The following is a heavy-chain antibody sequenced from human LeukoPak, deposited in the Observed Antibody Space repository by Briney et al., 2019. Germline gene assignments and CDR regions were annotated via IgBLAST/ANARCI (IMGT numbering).Heavy chain of an antibody. D-gene: IGHD2-15*01. V-gene: IGHV3-23*01. J-gene: IGHJ6*02. Sequence: GGSLRLSCAASGFTFSTYAMSWVRQAPGKGLEWVSTISGSGGSTHYADSVKGRFTISRDNSKNTLFLQMNSLRAEDTAIYYCAKALPAASYYAMDVWGQGTTVTVSS. CDR2: ISGSGGST. CDR3: AKALPAASYYAMDV. CDR1: GFTFSTYA.